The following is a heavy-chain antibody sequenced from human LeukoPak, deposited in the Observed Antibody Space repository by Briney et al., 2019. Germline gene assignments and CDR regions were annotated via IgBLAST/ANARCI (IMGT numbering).Heavy chain of an antibody. V-gene: IGHV4-34*01. CDR2: INHSGST. Sequence: SETLSLTCAVSGGSISSGGYSWSWIRQPPGKGLEWIGEINHSGSTNYNPSLKSRGTISVDTSKNQFSLKLSSVTAADTAVYYCARGRFVDYWGQGTLVTVSS. CDR3: ARGRFVDY. D-gene: IGHD3-16*01. J-gene: IGHJ4*02. CDR1: GGSISSGGYS.